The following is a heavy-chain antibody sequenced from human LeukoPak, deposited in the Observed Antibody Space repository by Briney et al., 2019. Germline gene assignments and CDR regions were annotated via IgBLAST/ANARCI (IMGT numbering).Heavy chain of an antibody. CDR3: ARGGGPLQSFDY. CDR2: INYSGSS. CDR1: GDSINNYY. D-gene: IGHD4-11*01. J-gene: IGHJ4*02. V-gene: IGHV4-59*08. Sequence: SETLSLTCTVSGDSINNYYWSWIRQPPGKGLEWIGNINYSGSSNSNPSLKSRATISVDTSKNQFSLKLSSVTAADTAVYYCARGGGPLQSFDYWGQGTLVTVSS.